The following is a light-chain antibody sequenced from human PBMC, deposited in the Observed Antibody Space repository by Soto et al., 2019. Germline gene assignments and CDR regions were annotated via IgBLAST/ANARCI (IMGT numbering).Light chain of an antibody. CDR1: HRVSSY. V-gene: IGKV3-20*01. J-gene: IGKJ5*01. CDR2: GAS. Sequence: EIVMTQWPPTRSVSPGERAPLSCRASHRVSSYLAWYQQRPGQAPRLLIYGASTRATGIPDRFSGSGPGTDFTLTITSLEPEDFAVYYCQQYGTSPRTFGQGTRLEIK. CDR3: QQYGTSPRT.